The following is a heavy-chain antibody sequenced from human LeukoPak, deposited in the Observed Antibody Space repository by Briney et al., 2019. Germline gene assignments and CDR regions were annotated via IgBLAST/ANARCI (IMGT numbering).Heavy chain of an antibody. Sequence: GASVKVSCTASGGTFSSYAISWVRQAPGQGLEWMGGIIPIFGTANYAQKFQGRVTITTDESTSTAYMELSRLRSEDTAVYYCARSRGGQPYYYYYYMDVWGKGTTVTVSS. CDR3: ARSRGGQPYYYYYYMDV. CDR1: GGTFSSYA. V-gene: IGHV1-69*05. D-gene: IGHD3-16*01. CDR2: IIPIFGTA. J-gene: IGHJ6*03.